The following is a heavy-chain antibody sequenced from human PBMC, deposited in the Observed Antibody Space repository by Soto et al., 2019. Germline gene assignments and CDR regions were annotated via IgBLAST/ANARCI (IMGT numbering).Heavy chain of an antibody. D-gene: IGHD3-22*01. J-gene: IGHJ4*02. Sequence: QVQLVESGGGVVQPGRSLRLSCAASGFTFSSYGMHWVRQAPGKGLEWVAVIWYDGSNKYYADSVKGRFTISRDNSKNXLXXKTNSLRAENTSVYYCAREGRDVMDYDSSGYYFDYWGQGTLVTVSS. CDR3: AREGRDVMDYDSSGYYFDY. V-gene: IGHV3-33*01. CDR2: IWYDGSNK. CDR1: GFTFSSYG.